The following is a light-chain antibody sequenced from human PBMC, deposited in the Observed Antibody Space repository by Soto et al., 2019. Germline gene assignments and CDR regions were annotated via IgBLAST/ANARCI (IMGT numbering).Light chain of an antibody. CDR1: SSDVGGYNF. J-gene: IGLJ1*01. Sequence: QSALTQPASVSGSPGQSITISCTGTSSDVGGYNFVSWYQQHPGKAPKLMIYDVNNRPPGVSNRFSGSKSGNTASLTISGLQAEDEADYYCSSYTSSSTYVFGTGTKLTVL. CDR3: SSYTSSSTYV. CDR2: DVN. V-gene: IGLV2-14*03.